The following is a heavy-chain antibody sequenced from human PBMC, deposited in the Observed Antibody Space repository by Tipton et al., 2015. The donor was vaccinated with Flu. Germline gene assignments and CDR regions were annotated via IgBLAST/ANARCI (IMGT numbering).Heavy chain of an antibody. CDR1: GGSIRCHY. CDR2: ISHRGTP. J-gene: IGHJ3*01. CDR3: ARQFCSSVTCYGDDAFDV. Sequence: TLSLTCSFSGGSIRCHYLGWIRQPPRKGLEWIGYISHRGTPSYNPFLPSRLTLSLDTSKNQFSLGLSSVTAADTALYFCARQFCSSVTCYGDDAFDVWGQGTKAIVSS. D-gene: IGHD2-2*01. V-gene: IGHV4-59*11.